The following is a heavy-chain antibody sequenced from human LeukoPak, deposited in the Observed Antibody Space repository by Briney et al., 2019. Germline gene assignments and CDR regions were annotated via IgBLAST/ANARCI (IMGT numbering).Heavy chain of an antibody. CDR1: GGSFSGYY. CDR3: ARALYDSSGYYYRQGSDY. D-gene: IGHD3-22*01. Sequence: SETLSLTCDVYGGSFSGYYWSWIRQPPGKGLEWIGEINHSGSTNYNPSLKSRVTISVDTSKNQFSLKLSSVTAADTAVYYCARALYDSSGYYYRQGSDYWGQGTLVTVSS. J-gene: IGHJ4*02. CDR2: INHSGST. V-gene: IGHV4-34*01.